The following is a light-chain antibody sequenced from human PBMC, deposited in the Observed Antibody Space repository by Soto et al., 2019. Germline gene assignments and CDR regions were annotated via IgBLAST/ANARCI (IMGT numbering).Light chain of an antibody. CDR3: QQYNSYLYT. V-gene: IGKV1-5*03. CDR2: KAS. J-gene: IGKJ2*01. Sequence: DIQMTQSPSTLSASVGDTVTITCRASQSISSWLAWYQQKPGKAPKLLIYKASNLKSGVPSRFSGSGSGTEFTLTISSLQPDDFATYYCQQYNSYLYTFGQGTKLEIK. CDR1: QSISSW.